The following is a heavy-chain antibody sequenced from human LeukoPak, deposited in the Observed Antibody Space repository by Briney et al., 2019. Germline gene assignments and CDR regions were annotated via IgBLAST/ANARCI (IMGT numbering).Heavy chain of an antibody. V-gene: IGHV4-61*01. CDR1: GGSVSSGSYY. CDR3: ARAFGGDYVPLYYFDY. D-gene: IGHD4-17*01. CDR2: IYYSGST. J-gene: IGHJ4*02. Sequence: SETLSLTCTVSGGSVSSGSYYWSWIRQPPGKGLEWIGYIYYSGSTNYNPSLKSRVTISVDTSKNQFSLKLSSVTAADTAVYYCARAFGGDYVPLYYFDYWGPGTLVTVSS.